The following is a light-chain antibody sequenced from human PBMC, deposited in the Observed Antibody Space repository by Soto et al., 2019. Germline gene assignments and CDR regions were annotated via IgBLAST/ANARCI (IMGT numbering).Light chain of an antibody. V-gene: IGKV1-12*01. J-gene: IGKJ4*01. CDR1: QPLGAW. CDR2: ATP. Sequence: DIQMTQFPSSVSASVGDRVTITCRASQPLGAWLAWYQQKPGKAPKLLIYATPTLESGFPSRFSGSGSGTEFTLTLSSLQPEDFATYYCQQADIFQLTFGGGTRVEIK. CDR3: QQADIFQLT.